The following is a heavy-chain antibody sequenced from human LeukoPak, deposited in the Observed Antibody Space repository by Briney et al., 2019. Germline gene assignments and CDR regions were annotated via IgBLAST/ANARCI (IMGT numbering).Heavy chain of an antibody. J-gene: IGHJ4*02. CDR3: ARASYCAGDCYYFDY. CDR1: GGSISSYY. V-gene: IGHV4-4*09. D-gene: IGHD2-21*02. Sequence: SETLSLTCTVSGGSISSYYWSWIRQPPGKGLEWIGYIYTSGSTNYNPSLKSRVTISVDTSKNQFSLKLSSVTAADTAVYYCARASYCAGDCYYFDYWGQGTLVTVSS. CDR2: IYTSGST.